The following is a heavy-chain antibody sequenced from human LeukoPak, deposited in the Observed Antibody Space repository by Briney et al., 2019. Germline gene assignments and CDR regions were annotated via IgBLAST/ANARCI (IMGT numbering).Heavy chain of an antibody. CDR3: ARRQLRYFDWQLRGMDAFDI. CDR1: GGSISSSSYY. D-gene: IGHD3-9*01. CDR2: IYTSATT. Sequence: SETLSLTCTVSGGSISSSSYYWSWIRQPAGKGLEWIGHIYTSATTNYNPSLKSRVTISADTSKNQFSLKLNSVTAADTAVYYCARRQLRYFDWQLRGMDAFDIWGQGTMVTVSS. J-gene: IGHJ3*02. V-gene: IGHV4-61*09.